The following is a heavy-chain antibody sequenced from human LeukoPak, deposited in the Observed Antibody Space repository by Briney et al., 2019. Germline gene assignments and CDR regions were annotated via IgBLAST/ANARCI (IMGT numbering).Heavy chain of an antibody. CDR2: IHSSGST. J-gene: IGHJ4*02. CDR1: GGSISSSNFY. D-gene: IGHD5-12*01. Sequence: SETLSLTCTVSGGSISSSNFYWVWIRQPPGKGLEWIGAIHSSGSTYYDPSLKSRVTISVDTSKNQFSLKVTSVSAAYTAVYYCATYRVATINYFDYWGQGTLVTVSS. V-gene: IGHV4-39*01. CDR3: ATYRVATINYFDY.